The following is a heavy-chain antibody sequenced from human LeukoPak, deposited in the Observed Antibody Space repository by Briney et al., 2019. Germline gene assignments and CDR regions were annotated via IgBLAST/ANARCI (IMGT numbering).Heavy chain of an antibody. CDR3: ARVGREYSSSSPPDY. Sequence: PGGSLRLSCAASGFPFDDYAMHWVRQAPGKGLEWVSGITWNSGRTAYADSVKGRFTISRDNAKNTLYLQMNSLRVEDTAMYYCARVGREYSSSSPPDYWGQGTLVTVSS. CDR1: GFPFDDYA. V-gene: IGHV3-9*01. CDR2: ITWNSGRT. J-gene: IGHJ4*02. D-gene: IGHD6-6*01.